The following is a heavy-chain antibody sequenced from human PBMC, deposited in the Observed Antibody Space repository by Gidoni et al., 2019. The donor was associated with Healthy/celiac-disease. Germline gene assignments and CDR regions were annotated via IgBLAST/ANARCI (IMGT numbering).Heavy chain of an antibody. V-gene: IGHV3-21*01. D-gene: IGHD2-21*02. CDR2: ISSSSSYI. CDR1: GFTFSSYS. J-gene: IGHJ4*02. CDR3: ARWVGDCPGCSTIRDY. Sequence: EVQLVESGGGLVKPGGSLRLSCAASGFTFSSYSMNWVRQAPGKGLEWVSSISSSSSYIYYADSVKGRFTISRDNAKNSLYLQMNSLRAEDTAVYYCARWVGDCPGCSTIRDYWGQGTLVTVSS.